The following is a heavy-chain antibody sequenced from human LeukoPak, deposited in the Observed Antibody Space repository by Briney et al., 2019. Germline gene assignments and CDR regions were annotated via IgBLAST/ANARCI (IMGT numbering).Heavy chain of an antibody. Sequence: SETLSLTCSVSTRSISSSSYYWGWIRQTPGKGLEWIGLIYYSGSTYYNPSLKGRVTISLDTSKNQFSLDLCSVTAADPAVYYGTRAFGARYFDLWGRGTLVTVSS. D-gene: IGHD3-10*01. J-gene: IGHJ2*01. CDR2: IYYSGST. CDR1: TRSISSSSYY. CDR3: TRAFGARYFDL. V-gene: IGHV4-39*01.